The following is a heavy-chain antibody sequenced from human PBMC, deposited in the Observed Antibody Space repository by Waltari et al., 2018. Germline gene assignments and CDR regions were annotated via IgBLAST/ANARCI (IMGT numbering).Heavy chain of an antibody. V-gene: IGHV3-23*01. CDR2: ISGSGGST. J-gene: IGHJ3*02. D-gene: IGHD3-22*01. CDR1: GFTFSSYA. Sequence: EVQLLESGGGLVQPGGSLRLSCAASGFTFSSYAMSWVRQAPGKGLEWVSAISGSGGSTYYADSVKGRFTISRDNSKNTLYLQMNSLRAEDTAVYYCARANSYYYDSSGYSDAFDIWGQGTMVTVSS. CDR3: ARANSYYYDSSGYSDAFDI.